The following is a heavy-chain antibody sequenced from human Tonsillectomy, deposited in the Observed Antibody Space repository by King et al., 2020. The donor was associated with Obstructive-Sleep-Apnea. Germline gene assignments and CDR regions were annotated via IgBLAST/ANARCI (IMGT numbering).Heavy chain of an antibody. D-gene: IGHD2-15*01. V-gene: IGHV3-9*01. CDR1: GFTFDDYA. Sequence: VQLVESGGGLVQPGRSLRLSCAASGFTFDDYAMHWVRQAPGKGLEWVSGISWNSGSIGYADSVKGRFTISRDNAKNSLYLQMNSLRAEDTALYYCAKDPYLGVVVVAANYFDYWGQGTLVTVSS. CDR3: AKDPYLGVVVVAANYFDY. J-gene: IGHJ4*02. CDR2: ISWNSGSI.